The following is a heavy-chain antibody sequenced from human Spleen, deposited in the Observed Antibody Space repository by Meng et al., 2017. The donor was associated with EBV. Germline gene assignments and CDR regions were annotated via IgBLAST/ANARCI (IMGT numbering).Heavy chain of an antibody. CDR1: GGSFSDFF. D-gene: IGHD5-18*01. V-gene: IGHV4-34*01. J-gene: IGHJ5*02. Sequence: GQIHQWGAGLVKPSETLSLTCGVSGGSFSDFFWTWIRQSPGKGLEWIGEIHYLGNPTYNPSLESRATISVDTSKKHFSLSLNSVTAADTGVYYCARMVSGSSLIAGLDPWGQGTLVTVSS. CDR3: ARMVSGSSLIAGLDP. CDR2: IHYLGNP.